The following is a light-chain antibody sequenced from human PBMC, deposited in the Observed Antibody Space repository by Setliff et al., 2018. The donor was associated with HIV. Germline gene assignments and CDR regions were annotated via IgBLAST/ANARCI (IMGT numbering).Light chain of an antibody. Sequence: LAQPPSVSGSPGQSVTISCTGTSGDVGAYNRVSWYQQAPGTAPKVIIYEVTNRPSGVPDRFSGSKSGNTASLTISGLQAEDEADYYCYSYTSSDTYVFGTGTKVTVL. V-gene: IGLV2-18*02. CDR3: YSYTSSDTYV. CDR1: SGDVGAYNR. CDR2: EVT. J-gene: IGLJ1*01.